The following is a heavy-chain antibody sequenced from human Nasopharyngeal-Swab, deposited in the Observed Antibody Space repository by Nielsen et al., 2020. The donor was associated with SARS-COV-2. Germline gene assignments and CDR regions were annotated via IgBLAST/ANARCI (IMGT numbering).Heavy chain of an antibody. Sequence: GESLKISCAASGFTFSNYWMHWVRQAPGKGLVWVSRINSDGSSTSYADSVKGRFTISRDNAKNTLYLQMNSLRAEDTAVYYCARDLYYDYVWGSYRYENYYYGMDVWGQGTTVTVSS. V-gene: IGHV3-74*01. CDR1: GFTFSNYW. CDR3: ARDLYYDYVWGSYRYENYYYGMDV. D-gene: IGHD3-16*02. CDR2: INSDGSST. J-gene: IGHJ6*02.